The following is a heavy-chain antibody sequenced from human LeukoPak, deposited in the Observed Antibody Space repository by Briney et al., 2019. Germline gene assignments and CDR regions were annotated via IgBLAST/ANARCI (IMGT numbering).Heavy chain of an antibody. V-gene: IGHV1-18*01. CDR2: ISAYNGNT. J-gene: IGHJ4*02. CDR1: GYTFTSYA. D-gene: IGHD3-22*01. Sequence: ASVKVSCKASGYTFTSYAMHWVRQAPGQRLEWMGWISAYNGNTHSAQKLQGRVTMTTDTSTSTAYMELRSLRSDDTAVYYCARGFPPRRQYDSSGYYSYYFDYWGQGTLVTVSS. CDR3: ARGFPPRRQYDSSGYYSYYFDY.